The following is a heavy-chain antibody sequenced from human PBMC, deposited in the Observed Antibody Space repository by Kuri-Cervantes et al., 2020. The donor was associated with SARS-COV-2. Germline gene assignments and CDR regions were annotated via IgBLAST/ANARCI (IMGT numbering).Heavy chain of an antibody. CDR2: IHSSGSST. J-gene: IGHJ5*02. V-gene: IGHV3-74*01. CDR3: ANLNGYCSGGSCYRGGGWFDP. Sequence: GGSLRLSCAASGFTFSSYGMHWVRQAPEKGQVWVSRIHSSGSSTGYADSVKGRFTISRENAKNTLYLQMNSLRVEDTAVYYCANLNGYCSGGSCYRGGGWFDPWGQGTLVTVSS. CDR1: GFTFSSYG. D-gene: IGHD2-15*01.